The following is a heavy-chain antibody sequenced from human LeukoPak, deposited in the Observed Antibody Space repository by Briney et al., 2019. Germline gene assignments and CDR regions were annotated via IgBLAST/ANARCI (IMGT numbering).Heavy chain of an antibody. D-gene: IGHD1-14*01. CDR1: GLTFSGHW. V-gene: IGHV3-7*01. CDR3: TRDRSRAEDD. CDR2: INKGGSDK. J-gene: IGHJ4*02. Sequence: GGSLRLSCAAAGLTFSGHWMRWVRHAPGKGREWVANINKGGSDKYSVDSVKGRFTISRNDANNLLYLQMNSLRAEDTAVYYCTRDRSRAEDDWGQGTLVTVSS.